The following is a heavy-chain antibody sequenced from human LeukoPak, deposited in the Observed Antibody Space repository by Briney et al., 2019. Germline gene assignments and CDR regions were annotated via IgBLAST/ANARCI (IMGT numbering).Heavy chain of an antibody. CDR1: EFTFGSYW. CDR2: INRDGSKN. V-gene: IGHV3-7*03. CDR3: ARDSSPYCGDDCYFDAFDL. J-gene: IGHJ3*01. D-gene: IGHD2-21*02. Sequence: PGGSLRLSCAASEFTFGSYWMTWVRQAPQKGLEWVANINRDGSKNHFVDSVKGRFTISRDNAKNFLYLQMNSLRAEDTAVYFCARDSSPYCGDDCYFDAFDLWGQGTMVTVSS.